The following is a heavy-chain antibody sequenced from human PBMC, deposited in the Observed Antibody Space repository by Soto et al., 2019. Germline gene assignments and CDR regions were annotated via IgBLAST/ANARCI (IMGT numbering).Heavy chain of an antibody. CDR2: ISGSGSTT. V-gene: IGHV3-23*01. Sequence: EVQLLESGGHLVQPGGSLRLSCAAPGFIFSNYAMSWVRQAPGKGLEWVSFISGSGSTTYYADSVKGRFTISRGNSKNMLYVQMNSLRAEDAAVYYCVREASSTGLHLDHWGRGTLVTVS. J-gene: IGHJ4*02. D-gene: IGHD6-6*01. CDR3: VREASSTGLHLDH. CDR1: GFIFSNYA.